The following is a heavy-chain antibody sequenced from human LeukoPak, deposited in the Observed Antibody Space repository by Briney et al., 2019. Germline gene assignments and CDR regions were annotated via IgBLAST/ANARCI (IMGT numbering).Heavy chain of an antibody. CDR1: GFTFSSYA. V-gene: IGHV3-30-3*01. J-gene: IGHJ4*02. D-gene: IGHD1-26*01. Sequence: GGSLRLSCAASGFTFSSYAMHWVRQAPGKGLEWVAVISYDGSNKYYADSVKGRFTISRDNSKNTLYQQMNSLRAEDTAVYYCAKVGAGAFDYWGQGTLVTVSS. CDR2: ISYDGSNK. CDR3: AKVGAGAFDY.